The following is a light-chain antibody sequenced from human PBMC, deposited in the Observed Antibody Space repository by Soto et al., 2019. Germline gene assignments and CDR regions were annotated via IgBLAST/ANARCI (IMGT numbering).Light chain of an antibody. CDR2: RAS. CDR1: QSVSSDY. CDR3: QQYGSSPLT. V-gene: IGKV3-20*01. J-gene: IGKJ4*01. Sequence: EIVLTQSPGTLSLSPGERATLSCRASQSVSSDYLAWYQQKPGQTPKVLIYRASSRATGIPDRFSGSGSGTDFTLTISRLEPEDFAVYYCQQYGSSPLTFGGGTKVVIK.